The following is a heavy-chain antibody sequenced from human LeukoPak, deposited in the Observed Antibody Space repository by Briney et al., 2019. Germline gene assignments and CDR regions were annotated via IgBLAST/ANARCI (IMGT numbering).Heavy chain of an antibody. Sequence: ASVEVSCKACGYTFTNYYMHWVRQAPGQGPEWMGIINPSGGDTMYAQKFQGRVTMTRDMSTSTVYMELNSLRSEDTAVYYCARGRHILVVTANFDYWGQGTLVTVSS. J-gene: IGHJ4*02. CDR3: ARGRHILVVTANFDY. CDR1: GYTFTNYY. CDR2: INPSGGDT. V-gene: IGHV1-46*01. D-gene: IGHD2-21*02.